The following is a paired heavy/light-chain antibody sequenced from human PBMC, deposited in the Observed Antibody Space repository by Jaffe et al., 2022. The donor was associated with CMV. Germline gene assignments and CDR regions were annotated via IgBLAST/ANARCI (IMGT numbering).Heavy chain of an antibody. CDR1: GFTFGDYG. D-gene: IGHD4-17*01. CDR3: VKGGYGLPTFDY. CDR2: ISFNGNNK. Sequence: QVQLVESGGGVVQPGRSLRLSCAASGFTFGDYGMHWVRQAPGKGLEWVTEISFNGNNKYYVDSVKGRFTISRDSSKNTLYLQMNSLRIEDTAMYYCVKGGYGLPTFDYWGQGTLVTVSS. V-gene: IGHV3-30*18. J-gene: IGHJ4*02.
Light chain of an antibody. CDR1: QSISSN. J-gene: IGKJ4*01. Sequence: EIVMTQSPATLSVSPGDRATLSCRASQSISSNLAWYQQKYGQAPRLLIYGASTRATGIPARFSGSGSGTEFTLTISSLQSEDFAVYYCQQYNDWPPLTFGGGSKVEIK. CDR3: QQYNDWPPLT. CDR2: GAS. V-gene: IGKV3-15*01.